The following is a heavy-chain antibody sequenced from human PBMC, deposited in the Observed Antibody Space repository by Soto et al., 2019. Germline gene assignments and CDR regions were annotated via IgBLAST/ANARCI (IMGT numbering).Heavy chain of an antibody. D-gene: IGHD3-16*02. Sequence: QVQLVESGGGVVQPGRSLRLSCAASGFTFSSYGMHWVRQAPGKGLEWVAVIWYDGSNKYYADSVKGRFTISRDNSKNTLYLQMNSLRAEDTAVYYCARYYDYIWGSSRPKSDYYYYMDVWGKGTTVTVSS. CDR3: ARYYDYIWGSSRPKSDYYYYMDV. J-gene: IGHJ6*03. CDR1: GFTFSSYG. V-gene: IGHV3-33*01. CDR2: IWYDGSNK.